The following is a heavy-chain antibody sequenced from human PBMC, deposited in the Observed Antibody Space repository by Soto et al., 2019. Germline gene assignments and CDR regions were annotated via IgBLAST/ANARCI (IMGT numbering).Heavy chain of an antibody. D-gene: IGHD6-6*01. CDR2: IIPIFGTA. Sequence: SVKVSCKASGGTFSSYAISWVRQAPGQGLEWMGGIIPIFGTANYAQKFQGRVTITADESTSTAYMELSSLRSEDTAVYYRASIAARPDAPFDYWGQGTLVTVSS. V-gene: IGHV1-69*13. CDR1: GGTFSSYA. J-gene: IGHJ4*02. CDR3: ASIAARPDAPFDY.